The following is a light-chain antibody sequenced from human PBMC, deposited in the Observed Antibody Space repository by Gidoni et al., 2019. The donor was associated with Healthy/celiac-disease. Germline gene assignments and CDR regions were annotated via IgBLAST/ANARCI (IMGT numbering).Light chain of an antibody. CDR3: QQRSNWPPYT. Sequence: EIVLTQSPATLSLSPVERATLSCRASQSVSSYLAWYQQKPGQAPRLLIYDASNRATGIPARFSGSGSETDFTLTISSLEPEDFAVYYCQQRSNWPPYTFGQGTKLEIK. CDR1: QSVSSY. J-gene: IGKJ2*01. CDR2: DAS. V-gene: IGKV3-11*01.